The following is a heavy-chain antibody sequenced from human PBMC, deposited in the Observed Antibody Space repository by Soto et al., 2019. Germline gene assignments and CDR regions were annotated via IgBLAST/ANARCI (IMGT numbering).Heavy chain of an antibody. Sequence: GGSLRLSCAASGFTFSRYAMHWVRQAPGKGLEYVSAISSNGGSTYYANSVKGRFTISRDNSKNTLYLQMGSLRAEDMAVYYCVRDVRSRLDGPFDYPGQGTLVSGSS. J-gene: IGHJ4*02. D-gene: IGHD6-19*01. CDR2: ISSNGGST. CDR3: VRDVRSRLDGPFDY. CDR1: GFTFSRYA. V-gene: IGHV3-64*01.